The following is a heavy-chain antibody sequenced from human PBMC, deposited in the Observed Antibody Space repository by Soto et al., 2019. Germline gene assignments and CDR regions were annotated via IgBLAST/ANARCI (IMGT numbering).Heavy chain of an antibody. J-gene: IGHJ4*02. V-gene: IGHV3-30-3*01. Sequence: QVQLVESGGGVVQPGRSLSLSCAASGFIFSNYAMHWVRQAPGKGLEWVVVMSYDGSREYYAGSVKGRFTISRDNSKNTLYLQMNTLGPEDTAVYYCATLRPSFGVVKDYWGQGTLVTVSS. CDR1: GFIFSNYA. CDR3: ATLRPSFGVVKDY. CDR2: MSYDGSRE. D-gene: IGHD2-15*01.